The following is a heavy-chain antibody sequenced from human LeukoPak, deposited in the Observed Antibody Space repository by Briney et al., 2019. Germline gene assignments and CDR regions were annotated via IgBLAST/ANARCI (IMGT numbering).Heavy chain of an antibody. Sequence: ASVKDSCKVSGYTLTELSVHWVRRAPGKGLEWMGGFDPGDGETIYAQKFQGRVTMTEDTSTDTAYMELSSLRSEDTAVYYCATPDPIVVVDDAFDIWGQGTMVTVSS. CDR2: FDPGDGET. CDR3: ATPDPIVVVDDAFDI. CDR1: GYTLTELS. V-gene: IGHV1-24*01. D-gene: IGHD2-2*01. J-gene: IGHJ3*02.